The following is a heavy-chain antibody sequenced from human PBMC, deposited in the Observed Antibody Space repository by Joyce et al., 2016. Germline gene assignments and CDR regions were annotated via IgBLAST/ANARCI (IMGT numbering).Heavy chain of an antibody. D-gene: IGHD3-3*01. CDR3: AHRHYFDFWAGGEFDY. CDR1: GFSFTASGVG. CDR2: IYWNDDK. Sequence: QITLKESGPTLVKPTQTLTLTCTFSGFSFTASGVGVGWIRQPPGKALEWLALIYWNDDKRFSPSLKSRLTISKDTSKNQVVLKMTNMEPVDTGTYYCAHRHYFDFWAGGEFDYWGQGILVTVSS. V-gene: IGHV2-5*01. J-gene: IGHJ4*02.